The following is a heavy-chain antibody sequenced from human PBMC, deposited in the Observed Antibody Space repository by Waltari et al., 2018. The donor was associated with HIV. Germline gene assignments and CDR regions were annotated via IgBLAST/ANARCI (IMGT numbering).Heavy chain of an antibody. CDR1: GDSISAYY. CDR3: ARQGVVVITPRRDFYYGLDV. CDR2: SYTTGST. J-gene: IGHJ6*02. D-gene: IGHD3-22*01. V-gene: IGHV4-4*07. Sequence: QVHLLASGPGLVPPSETLSLTCPFSGDSISAYYLSWIRQPAGKCLEWIGRSYTTGSTNYNPSLKSRVTMSVDTSKNQFSLNLTSVTAADTAVYYCARQGVVVITPRRDFYYGLDVWGQGTTVAVSS.